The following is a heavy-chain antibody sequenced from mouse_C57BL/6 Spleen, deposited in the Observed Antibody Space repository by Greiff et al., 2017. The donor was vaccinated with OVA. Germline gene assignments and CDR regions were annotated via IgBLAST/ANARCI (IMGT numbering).Heavy chain of an antibody. J-gene: IGHJ2*01. CDR3: ARNPFITTVVGEYYFDD. D-gene: IGHD1-1*01. V-gene: IGHV1-22*01. Sequence: VQLQQSGPELVKPGASVKMSCKASGYTFTDYNMHWVKQSHGKSLEWIGYINPNNGGTSYNQKFKGKATLTVNKSSSTAYMELRSLTSEDSAVYYCARNPFITTVVGEYYFDDWGQGTTLTVSS. CDR1: GYTFTDYN. CDR2: INPNNGGT.